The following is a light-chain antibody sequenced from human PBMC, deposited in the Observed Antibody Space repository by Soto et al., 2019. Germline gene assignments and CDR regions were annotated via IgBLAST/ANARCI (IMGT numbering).Light chain of an antibody. J-gene: IGLJ2*01. Sequence: SSELPQPPSVSVSPGQTARITCSGDALPKQYAYWYQQKPGQAPVLVIYKDSERPSGIPERFSGSSSGTTVTLTIGGVQAEDEADYYCQSADGSRVVFGGGTQLTVL. V-gene: IGLV3-25*03. CDR2: KDS. CDR1: ALPKQY. CDR3: QSADGSRVV.